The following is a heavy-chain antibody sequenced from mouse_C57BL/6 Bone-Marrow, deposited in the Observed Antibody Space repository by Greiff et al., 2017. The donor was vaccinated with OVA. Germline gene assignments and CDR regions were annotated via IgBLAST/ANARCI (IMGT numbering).Heavy chain of an antibody. CDR3: TTDYDGYYAMDY. CDR2: IDPENGDT. V-gene: IGHV14-4*01. CDR1: GFNIKDDY. J-gene: IGHJ4*01. Sequence: EVHLVESGAELVRPGASVKLSCTASGFNIKDDYMHWVKQRPEQGLEWIGWIDPENGDTEYASKFQGKATITADTSSNTAYLQLSSLTSEDTAVYYCTTDYDGYYAMDYWGQGTSVTVSS. D-gene: IGHD2-4*01.